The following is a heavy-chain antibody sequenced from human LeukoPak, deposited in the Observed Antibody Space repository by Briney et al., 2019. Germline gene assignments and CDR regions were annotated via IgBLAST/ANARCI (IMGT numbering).Heavy chain of an antibody. CDR1: GFTFSSYS. CDR2: ISSSSSYI. J-gene: IGHJ4*02. Sequence: GGSLRLSCAASGFTFSSYSMNWVRQAPGKGLEWVSSISSSSSYIYYADSVKGRFTISRDNAKNSLYLQMNSPRDEDTAVYYCASSGSYRFDYWGQGTLVTVSS. D-gene: IGHD1-26*01. CDR3: ASSGSYRFDY. V-gene: IGHV3-21*01.